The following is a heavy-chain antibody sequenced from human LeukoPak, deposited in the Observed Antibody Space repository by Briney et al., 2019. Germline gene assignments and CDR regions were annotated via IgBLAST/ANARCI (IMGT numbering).Heavy chain of an antibody. Sequence: PGGPLSLSCAAPGPPFSSYARHWVRQAPGKGLGAGPFIRYDGSNKYYADSVKGRFTISRDNSKNTLYLQMNSLRAEDTAVYYCAKDLITIFGVAGPLYWGQGTLVTVSS. CDR1: GPPFSSYA. J-gene: IGHJ4*02. V-gene: IGHV3-30*02. D-gene: IGHD3-3*01. CDR2: IRYDGSNK. CDR3: AKDLITIFGVAGPLY.